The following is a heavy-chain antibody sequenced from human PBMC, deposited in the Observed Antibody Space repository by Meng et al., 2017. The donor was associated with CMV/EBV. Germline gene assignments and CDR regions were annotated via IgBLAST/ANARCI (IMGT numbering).Heavy chain of an antibody. Sequence: GESLKISCAASGFTFSDYYMSWIRQAPGKGLEWVSYISSSGSTIYYADSVKGRFTISRDNAKNSLYLQMNSLRAEDTAVYYCAATPVYYYYYYGMDVWGQGTTVTVS. CDR2: ISSSGSTI. V-gene: IGHV3-11*04. J-gene: IGHJ6*02. CDR1: GFTFSDYY. D-gene: IGHD3-16*01. CDR3: AATPVYYYYYYGMDV.